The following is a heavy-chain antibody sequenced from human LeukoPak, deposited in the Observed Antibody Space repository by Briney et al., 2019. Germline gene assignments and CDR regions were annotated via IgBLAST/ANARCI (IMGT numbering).Heavy chain of an antibody. CDR2: IYYSGST. CDR1: GGSISNYY. CDR3: ARPSLSGTGYAATGY. J-gene: IGHJ4*02. V-gene: IGHV4-59*01. D-gene: IGHD3-10*01. Sequence: PSETLSLTCTVSGGSISNYYWSWIRQPPGKGLEWIGYIYYSGSTNYNPSLKSRVTISVGTSKNQFSLKLNSVTAADTAVYYCARPSLSGTGYAATGYWGQGTLVTVSS.